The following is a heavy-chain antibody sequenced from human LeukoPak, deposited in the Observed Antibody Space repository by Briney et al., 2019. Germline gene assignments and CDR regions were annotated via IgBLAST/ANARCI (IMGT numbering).Heavy chain of an antibody. V-gene: IGHV3-30*03. CDR1: GFTFSSYG. D-gene: IGHD6-13*01. J-gene: IGHJ4*02. CDR2: ISYEASNK. Sequence: GGSLRLSCAASGFTFSSYGMHWVRQAPAKGLHSVAVISYEASNKYYADSVKVRFTISRDNAKNSLYLQMNSLRAEDTAVYYCARGAFAGGYFDYWGQGTLVTVSS. CDR3: ARGAFAGGYFDY.